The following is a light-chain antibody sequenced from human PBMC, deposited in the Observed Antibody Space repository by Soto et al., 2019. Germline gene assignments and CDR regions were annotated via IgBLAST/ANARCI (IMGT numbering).Light chain of an antibody. Sequence: QLVLTQSSSASASLGSSVKLTCTLSTGHSGYIIGWHQQQPGKAPRYLMKLEGSGSYNKGSGVPDRFSGSSSGADRYLTISNLHFEDEADYYCETWDSKTGVFGGGTKLTVL. CDR3: ETWDSKTGV. CDR1: TGHSGYI. V-gene: IGLV4-60*02. CDR2: LEGSGSY. J-gene: IGLJ3*02.